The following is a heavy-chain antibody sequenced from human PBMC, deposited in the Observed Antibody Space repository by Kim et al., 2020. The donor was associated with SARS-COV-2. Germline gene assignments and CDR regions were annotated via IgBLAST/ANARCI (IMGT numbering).Heavy chain of an antibody. CDR1: GGSISSSSYY. D-gene: IGHD3-10*01. J-gene: IGHJ1*01. CDR2: IYYSRST. V-gene: IGHV4-39*07. Sequence: SETLSLTCTVSGGSISSSSYYWGWIRQPPGKGLEWIGSIYYSRSTYYNPSLKSRVTISVDTSKNQFSLKLSSVTAADTAVYYCASLVRGVIIRYFQHWGQGTLVTVSS. CDR3: ASLVRGVIIRYFQH.